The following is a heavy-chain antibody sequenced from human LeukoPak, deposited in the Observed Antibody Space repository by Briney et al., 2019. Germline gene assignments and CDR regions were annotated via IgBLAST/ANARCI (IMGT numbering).Heavy chain of an antibody. Sequence: GASVKVSCKVSGYTLTESSMHWVRQAPGKGLEWMGGFDPEDGETIYAQTFQGGVTMTEDTSTDTAYMELISLRSEDTAVYYCATDLSHHSGVPAATHPPNMDVWGKGTTVTVSS. CDR2: FDPEDGET. J-gene: IGHJ6*03. D-gene: IGHD2-2*01. CDR3: ATDLSHHSGVPAATHPPNMDV. CDR1: GYTLTESS. V-gene: IGHV1-24*01.